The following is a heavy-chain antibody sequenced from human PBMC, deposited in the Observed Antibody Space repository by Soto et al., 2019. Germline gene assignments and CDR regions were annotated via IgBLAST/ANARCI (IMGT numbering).Heavy chain of an antibody. V-gene: IGHV1-46*04. Sequence: QVQLVQSGAEVKKPGASVKVSCKASGYTFTSYYMHWVRQAPGQGLEWMGTINPSGGSTSYAQKLQGRVTMTRDTSTSTVYMELSSLRSEDTAVYYCARDLGLDYGGNSGTFFDYWGQGTLVTVSS. D-gene: IGHD4-17*01. CDR3: ARDLGLDYGGNSGTFFDY. J-gene: IGHJ4*02. CDR2: INPSGGST. CDR1: GYTFTSYY.